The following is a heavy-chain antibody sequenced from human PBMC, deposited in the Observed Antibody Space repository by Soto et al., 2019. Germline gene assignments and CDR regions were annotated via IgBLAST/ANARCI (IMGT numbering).Heavy chain of an antibody. J-gene: IGHJ4*02. CDR2: VKSKTEVGKT. CDR3: VANYGSGSCPY. Sequence: EVQLVESGGDLVKPGGSLRLSCAASGFTSNNAWMSCVRQAPGKGLEWVGRVKSKTEVGKTDYAAPVKVRFTMSRDDSENTLFLQMNSLKTEATAVYYCVANYGSGSCPYWGQGTLVTVSS. V-gene: IGHV3-15*01. CDR1: GFTSNNAW. D-gene: IGHD3-10*01.